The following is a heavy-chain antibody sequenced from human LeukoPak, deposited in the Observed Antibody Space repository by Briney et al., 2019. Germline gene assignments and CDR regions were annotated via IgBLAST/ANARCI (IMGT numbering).Heavy chain of an antibody. V-gene: IGHV4-34*01. D-gene: IGHD3-16*02. J-gene: IGHJ4*02. CDR1: GGSFSGYV. Sequence: SETLSLTCAVYGGSFSGYVWSWIRQSPGKGLEGIGEINHSGSTNYNPSLKSRVTISVDTSKNQFSLKLTSVTAADTAVYYCARPYYDYIWGSYRYGGFDFWSQGTLVIVSS. CDR2: INHSGST. CDR3: ARPYYDYIWGSYRYGGFDF.